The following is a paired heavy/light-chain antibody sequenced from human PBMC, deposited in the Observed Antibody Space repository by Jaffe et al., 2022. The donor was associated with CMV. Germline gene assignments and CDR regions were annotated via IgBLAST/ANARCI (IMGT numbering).Heavy chain of an antibody. CDR3: ARDGGSYQYDYYYGMDV. Sequence: QVQLQESGPGLVKPSETLSLTCTVSGASISSYYWSWIRQPAGKGLEWIGRIYPSGSTNYNPSLKSRVTMSLDTSKKQFSLKMSSVTAADTAVYYCARDGGSYQYDYYYGMDVWGQGTTVTVSS. D-gene: IGHD1-26*01. V-gene: IGHV4-4*07. J-gene: IGHJ6*02. CDR1: GASISSYY. CDR2: IYPSGST.
Light chain of an antibody. CDR2: KVS. V-gene: IGKV2-30*02. CDR1: QSLVHSDGNTY. J-gene: IGKJ1*01. Sequence: DVVMTQSPLSLPVTLGQPASISCRSGQSLVHSDGNTYLNWFQQRPGQSPRRLIYKVSNRDSGVPDRFSGSGSGTDFTLKISRVEAEDVGVYYCMQGTHWPWTFGQGTKVEIK. CDR3: MQGTHWPWT.